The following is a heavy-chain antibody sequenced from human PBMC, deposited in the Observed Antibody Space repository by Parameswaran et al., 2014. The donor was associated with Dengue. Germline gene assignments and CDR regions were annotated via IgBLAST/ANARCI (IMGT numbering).Heavy chain of an antibody. Sequence: ISNARLGATGPWTGLEWMGGIIPIFGTANYAQKFQGRVTITADESTSTAYMELSSLRSEDTAVYYCARDRTPSGPLDYWGQGTLVTVSS. CDR3: ARDRTPSGPLDY. D-gene: IGHD1-26*01. J-gene: IGHJ4*02. CDR2: IIPIFGTA. V-gene: IGHV1-69*01. CDR1: ISNA.